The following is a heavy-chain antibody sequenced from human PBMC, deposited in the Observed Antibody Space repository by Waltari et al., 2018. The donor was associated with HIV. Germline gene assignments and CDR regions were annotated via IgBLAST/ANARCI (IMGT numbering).Heavy chain of an antibody. CDR2: IYTSRST. V-gene: IGHV4-4*07. CDR1: DGSFSSYY. D-gene: IGHD6-6*01. J-gene: IGHJ4*02. CDR3: ARRAARPITWYYCDS. Sequence: QVQLQEPGPGLVNPSETLSLTCTVPDGSFSSYYWGCTRQPAGKGREWIGRIYTSRSTNYNPTLKIRGTLSVDTPTTQVSLNLPSVTAADTAVYYCARRAARPITWYYCDSWGLGTLVTVSS.